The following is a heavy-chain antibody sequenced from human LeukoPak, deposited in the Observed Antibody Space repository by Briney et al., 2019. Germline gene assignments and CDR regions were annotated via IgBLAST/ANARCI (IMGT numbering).Heavy chain of an antibody. Sequence: PGGSLRLSCAASGFTFSSYEMNWVRQAPGKGLEWVSYISSSGSTIYYADSVKGRFTISRDNAKNSLYPQMNSLRAEDTAVYYCATITMVRGTDAFDIWGQGTMVTVSS. J-gene: IGHJ3*02. CDR1: GFTFSSYE. CDR3: ATITMVRGTDAFDI. V-gene: IGHV3-48*03. CDR2: ISSSGSTI. D-gene: IGHD3-10*01.